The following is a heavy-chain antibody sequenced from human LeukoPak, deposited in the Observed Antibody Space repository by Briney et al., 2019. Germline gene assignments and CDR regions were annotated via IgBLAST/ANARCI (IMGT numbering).Heavy chain of an antibody. CDR1: GGSISSYY. CDR2: IYYSGST. Sequence: PSETLSLTCTVSGGSISSYYWSWIRQPPGKGLEWIGYIYYSGSTNYNPSLKSQVTISVDTSKNQFSLKLSSVTAADTAVYYCARGNDILTGYFNWFDPWGQGTLVTVSS. V-gene: IGHV4-59*01. D-gene: IGHD3-9*01. CDR3: ARGNDILTGYFNWFDP. J-gene: IGHJ5*02.